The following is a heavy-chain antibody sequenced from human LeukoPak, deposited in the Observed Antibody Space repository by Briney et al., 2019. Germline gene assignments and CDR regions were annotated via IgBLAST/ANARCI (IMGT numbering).Heavy chain of an antibody. Sequence: GESLKISCKGSEYSFTTYWIGWVRQMPGKGLEWMGIIYPGDSDTRYSPSFQGQVTISADKSISTAYLQWRSLKASDTAMYYCARRSGRYQKYYFDYWGQGTLVTASS. CDR2: IYPGDSDT. D-gene: IGHD1-26*01. J-gene: IGHJ4*02. CDR3: ARRSGRYQKYYFDY. CDR1: EYSFTTYW. V-gene: IGHV5-51*01.